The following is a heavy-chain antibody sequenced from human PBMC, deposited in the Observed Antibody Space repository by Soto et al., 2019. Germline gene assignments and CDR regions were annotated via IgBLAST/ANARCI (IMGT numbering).Heavy chain of an antibody. CDR3: ARSDGYNFNWLDS. CDR2: MNPNSGNT. CDR1: GYTFATYD. J-gene: IGHJ5*01. V-gene: IGHV1-8*01. D-gene: IGHD2-21*01. Sequence: QVQLVQSGAEVKTPGASVKVSCKASGYTFATYDINWVRQAPGQGLEWMGWMNPNSGNTGYAQKFPGRLTMTRDTALSVAHMELSSLRNEDPAVYYCARSDGYNFNWLDSWGQGTLVTVSA.